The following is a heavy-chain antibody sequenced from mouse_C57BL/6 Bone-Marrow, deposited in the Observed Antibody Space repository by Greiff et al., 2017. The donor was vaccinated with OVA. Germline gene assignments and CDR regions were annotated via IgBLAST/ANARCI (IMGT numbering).Heavy chain of an antibody. CDR3: ARRVTTVDWYFDV. V-gene: IGHV1-52*01. D-gene: IGHD1-1*01. Sequence: QVQLQQPGAELVRPGSSVKLSCKASGYTFTRYWMHWVKQGPIQGLEWIGNFDPSDSENPYNQKFKDKATLTVDTSSSTAYMQLSSLTSEDSAVYYCARRVTTVDWYFDVWGTGTTVTVSS. CDR1: GYTFTRYW. CDR2: FDPSDSEN. J-gene: IGHJ1*03.